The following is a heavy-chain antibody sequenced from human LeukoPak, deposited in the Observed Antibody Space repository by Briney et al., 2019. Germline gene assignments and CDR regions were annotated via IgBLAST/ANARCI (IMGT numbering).Heavy chain of an antibody. J-gene: IGHJ6*02. Sequence: GGSLRLSCAASGFTFDDYAMHWVRQAPGKGLEWVSGISWNSGTIYYADSVKGRFTISRDNAKNSLYLQMNSLRAEDTAVYYCARDMVIAAAGNFFHYYYGMDVWGQGTTVTVSS. V-gene: IGHV3-9*01. D-gene: IGHD6-13*01. CDR2: ISWNSGTI. CDR1: GFTFDDYA. CDR3: ARDMVIAAAGNFFHYYYGMDV.